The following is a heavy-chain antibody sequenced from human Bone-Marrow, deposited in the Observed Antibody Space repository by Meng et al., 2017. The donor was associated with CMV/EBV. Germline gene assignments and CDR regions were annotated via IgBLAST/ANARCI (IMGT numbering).Heavy chain of an antibody. Sequence: ASVKVSSKASGYTFSYYDIIWVRQASGQGLEWVGWMNPNRGNTAYAQKFQGRVTMTRDTSTSIAYMELSSLRSGDTAVYYCARGQVQCSTINCHDYRFSGMDVWGQGTTVTVSS. CDR3: ARGQVQCSTINCHDYRFSGMDV. CDR1: GYTFSYYD. J-gene: IGHJ6*02. V-gene: IGHV1-8*01. CDR2: MNPNRGNT. D-gene: IGHD2/OR15-2a*01.